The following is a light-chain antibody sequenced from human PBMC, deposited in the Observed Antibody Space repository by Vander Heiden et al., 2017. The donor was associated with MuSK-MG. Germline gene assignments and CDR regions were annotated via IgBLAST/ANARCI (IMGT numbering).Light chain of an antibody. CDR1: SSNIGNNF. CDR3: GTWDSSLSAVV. J-gene: IGLJ2*01. Sequence: QSVLTQPPSVSAAPGQKVTISCSGSSSNIGNNFVSWYQQVPETAPKLLIHDDHLRPSGIPDRFSGSKSDSSATLGITGLQPGDEADYYCGTWDSSLSAVVFGGGTKLTVL. CDR2: DDH. V-gene: IGLV1-51*01.